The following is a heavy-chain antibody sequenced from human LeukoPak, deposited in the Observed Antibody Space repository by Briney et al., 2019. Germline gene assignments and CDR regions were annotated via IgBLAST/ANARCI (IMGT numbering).Heavy chain of an antibody. J-gene: IGHJ4*02. Sequence: SVRVSCTASGGTFSSYAISWVRQAPGEGLEWMGGIIPIGGTANYAQKLQGRVTVTTEKSTSTAYMELSSLRAEDTAVYYCARVRWARQQLFGYWGQGTLVTVSS. CDR2: IIPIGGTA. CDR3: ARVRWARQQLFGY. CDR1: GGTFSSYA. D-gene: IGHD6-13*01. V-gene: IGHV1-69*05.